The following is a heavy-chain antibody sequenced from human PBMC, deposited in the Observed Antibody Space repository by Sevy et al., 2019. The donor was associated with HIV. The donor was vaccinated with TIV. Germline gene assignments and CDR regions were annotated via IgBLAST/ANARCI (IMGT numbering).Heavy chain of an antibody. V-gene: IGHV3-64*01. D-gene: IGHD1-1*01. CDR2: ISSNGGST. CDR3: AXVYXXSXXXXXXX. CDR1: GFTFSSSA. J-gene: IGHJ3*01. Sequence: GGSLRLSCAASGFTFSSSAMHWVRQAPGKGLEYVSAISSNGGSTYYANSVKGRFTISRDNSKNTLYLQMGSLRAEDMAVYYXAXVYXXSXXXXXXXWGQGXMVTVSS.